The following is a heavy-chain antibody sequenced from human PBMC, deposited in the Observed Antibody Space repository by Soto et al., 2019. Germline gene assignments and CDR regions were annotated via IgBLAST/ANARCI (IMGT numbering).Heavy chain of an antibody. CDR1: GGSIGSGGYW. Sequence: PSETLSLTCTVSGGSIGSGGYWWSWIRQHPGRGLEWIGFVSYTGNTHYNPSLKSRVTISVDTSKNQFSLKLSSVTAADTAVYYCARARVGASSFDDLGQGTLVTVSS. CDR2: VSYTGNT. CDR3: ARARVGASSFDD. V-gene: IGHV4-31*03. D-gene: IGHD1-26*01. J-gene: IGHJ4*02.